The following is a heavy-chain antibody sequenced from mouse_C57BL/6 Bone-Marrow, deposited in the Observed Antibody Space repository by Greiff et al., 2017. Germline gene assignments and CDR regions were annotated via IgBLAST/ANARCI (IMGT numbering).Heavy chain of an antibody. J-gene: IGHJ2*01. CDR3: ARLGITTGFDD. V-gene: IGHV5-6*01. CDR2: LSSGGSYT. Sequence: EVQLVESGGDLVKPGGSLKLSCAASGFTFSSYGMSWVRQTPDKRLEWVATLSSGGSYTYYPDSVKGRFTISIDNAKNTLYLQMSSLKSEDTAMYYCARLGITTGFDDWGQGTTLTVSS. CDR1: GFTFSSYG. D-gene: IGHD2-4*01.